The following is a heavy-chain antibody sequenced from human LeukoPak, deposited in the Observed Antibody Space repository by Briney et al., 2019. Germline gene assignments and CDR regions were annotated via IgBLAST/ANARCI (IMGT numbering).Heavy chain of an antibody. J-gene: IGHJ4*02. D-gene: IGHD5-18*01. CDR1: GFTFSNYA. CDR3: AKDLSQYSYGSNFDY. CDR2: ISGSGGST. V-gene: IGHV3-23*01. Sequence: PGGSLRLSCAVSGFTFSNYAMSWVRQAPGKGLEWVSAISGSGGSTYCADSVKGRFTISRDNSKNTLYLQMNSLRAEDTAIYYCAKDLSQYSYGSNFDYWGQGTLVTVSS.